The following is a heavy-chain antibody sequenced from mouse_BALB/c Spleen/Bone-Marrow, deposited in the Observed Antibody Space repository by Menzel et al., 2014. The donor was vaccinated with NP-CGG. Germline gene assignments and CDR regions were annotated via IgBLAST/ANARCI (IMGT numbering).Heavy chain of an antibody. J-gene: IGHJ3*01. CDR2: ILPGSGTT. CDR3: ARSPY. Sequence: QVQLQQSGAELMKPGASVKISCKATGYTFSSYWIEWVKQRPGHGLEWIGEILPGSGTTNFNGKFKGKATFTADTSSNTAYMQLSSPTSEDSAVYYCARSPYWGQGTLVTVSA. V-gene: IGHV1-9*01. CDR1: GYTFSSYW.